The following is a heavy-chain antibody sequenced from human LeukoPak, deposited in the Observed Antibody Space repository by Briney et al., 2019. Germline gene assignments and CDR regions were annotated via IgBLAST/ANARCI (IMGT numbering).Heavy chain of an antibody. CDR2: INSDGSST. Sequence: AGGSLRLSCAASGFTFSSYWMHWVRQAPGKGLVWVSRINSDGSSTSYADSVKGRFTISRDNAKNTLYLQMNSLRAEDTAVYYCAKEGYDSSGYYYSYYYYGMDVWGQGTTITVSS. D-gene: IGHD3-22*01. J-gene: IGHJ6*02. CDR3: AKEGYDSSGYYYSYYYYGMDV. CDR1: GFTFSSYW. V-gene: IGHV3-74*01.